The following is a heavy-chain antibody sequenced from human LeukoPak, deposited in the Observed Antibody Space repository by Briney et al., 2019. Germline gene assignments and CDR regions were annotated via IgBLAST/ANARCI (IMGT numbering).Heavy chain of an antibody. CDR2: ISSSGSTI. CDR3: AREKVEMATIIFDY. D-gene: IGHD5-24*01. CDR1: GFTFSDYY. Sequence: PGGSLRLSCAASGFTFSDYYMSWIRQAPGKGLEWVSDISSSGSTIYYADSVKGRFTISRDNAKNSLYLQMNSLRAEDTAVYYCAREKVEMATIIFDYWGQGTLVTVSS. V-gene: IGHV3-11*04. J-gene: IGHJ4*02.